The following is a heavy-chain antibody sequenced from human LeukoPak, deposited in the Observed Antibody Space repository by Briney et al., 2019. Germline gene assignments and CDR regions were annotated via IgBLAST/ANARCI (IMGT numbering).Heavy chain of an antibody. Sequence: RSLRVSRAAPRFSLDTYVMYCVCEAPGQGLEWVALIWNDGSVKFYSYSLWGEFTLSTDNSTNTVYLQMNNLRPDDTAVYYCAREIFGSGSYPDFWGQGTLVTVSS. CDR2: IWNDGSVK. CDR1: RFSLDTYV. D-gene: IGHD3-10*01. V-gene: IGHV3-33*07. J-gene: IGHJ4*02. CDR3: AREIFGSGSYPDF.